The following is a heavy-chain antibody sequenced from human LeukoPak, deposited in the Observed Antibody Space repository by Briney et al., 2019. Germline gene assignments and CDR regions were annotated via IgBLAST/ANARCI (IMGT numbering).Heavy chain of an antibody. D-gene: IGHD2-2*02. CDR3: ARCTSTSCYNFDY. CDR1: GGSISSSNW. J-gene: IGHJ4*02. CDR2: IYHSGGT. Sequence: SETLSLTCAVSGGSISSSNWWSWVRQPPGKGLEWIGEIYHSGGTNYNPSLKSRVAISVDTSKNQFSLKLSSVTAADTAVYYCARCTSTSCYNFDYWGQGSLVTVSS. V-gene: IGHV4-4*02.